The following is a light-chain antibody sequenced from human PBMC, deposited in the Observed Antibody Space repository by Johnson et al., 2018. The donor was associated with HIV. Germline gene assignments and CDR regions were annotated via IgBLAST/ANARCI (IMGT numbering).Light chain of an antibody. V-gene: IGLV1-51*02. CDR3: GAWDSSLSAYV. J-gene: IGLJ1*01. Sequence: QSVLTQPPSVSAAPGQKVTISCSGSSSNIGNNYVSWYKQLPGTAPTLLIYENNKRPSGIPDRFSGSKSGTSATLCFTGLPTGDEADYYCGAWDSSLSAYVFGTGTKVTVL. CDR2: ENN. CDR1: SSNIGNNY.